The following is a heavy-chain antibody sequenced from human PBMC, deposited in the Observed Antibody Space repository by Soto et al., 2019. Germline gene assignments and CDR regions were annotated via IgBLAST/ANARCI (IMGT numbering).Heavy chain of an antibody. CDR2: IYYSGST. CDR1: GGSISSYY. V-gene: IGHV4-59*08. CDR3: ARLTVRYFDWLSTPDWFDP. Sequence: SETLSLTCTVSGGSISSYYWSWIRQPPGKGLEWIGYIYYSGSTNYNPSLKSRVTISVDTSKNQFSLKLSSVTAADTAVYYCARLTVRYFDWLSTPDWFDPWGQGTLVTVSS. J-gene: IGHJ5*02. D-gene: IGHD3-9*01.